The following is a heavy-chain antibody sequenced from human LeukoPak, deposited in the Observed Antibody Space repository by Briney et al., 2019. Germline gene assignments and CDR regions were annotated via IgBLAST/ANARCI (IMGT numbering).Heavy chain of an antibody. J-gene: IGHJ4*02. Sequence: PGGSLRLSCAASGFTVSSNYMTWVRQAPGKGLEWVSVIYGGGGTYYADSVKGRFTISRDDSKNTLYLQMNSLRAEDTAVYYCARLRYYYDSSGYYSPNYFDYWGQGTLVTVSS. CDR2: IYGGGGT. CDR3: ARLRYYYDSSGYYSPNYFDY. D-gene: IGHD3-22*01. V-gene: IGHV3-66*04. CDR1: GFTVSSNY.